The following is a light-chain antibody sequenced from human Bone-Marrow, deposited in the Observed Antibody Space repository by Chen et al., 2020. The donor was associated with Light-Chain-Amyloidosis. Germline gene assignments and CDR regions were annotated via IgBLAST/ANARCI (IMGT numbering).Light chain of an antibody. Sequence: SYELPQPPSVSVSPGQTARITCSGDDLPTKYAYWYQQKPGQAPVLVIHRDTERPSGIAEGFAGARSGKTATLTISGVQAEDEADYHCQSADSSGTDEVIFGGGTKLTVL. CDR2: RDT. CDR3: QSADSSGTDEVI. CDR1: DLPTKY. V-gene: IGLV3-25*03. J-gene: IGLJ2*01.